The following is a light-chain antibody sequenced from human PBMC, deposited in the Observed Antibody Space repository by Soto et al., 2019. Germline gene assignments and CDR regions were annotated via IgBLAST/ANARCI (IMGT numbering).Light chain of an antibody. Sequence: QSALTQPASVSGSLGQSITISCTGSDTDVGAYNLVSWYQRHPGEAPKLILYEVTKRPSVTSSRFSGSKSGHTASLTISGLQADDEADYFCCTYAGSNLYVFGIGTKLTVL. CDR2: EVT. J-gene: IGLJ1*01. CDR1: DTDVGAYNL. CDR3: CTYAGSNLYV. V-gene: IGLV2-23*02.